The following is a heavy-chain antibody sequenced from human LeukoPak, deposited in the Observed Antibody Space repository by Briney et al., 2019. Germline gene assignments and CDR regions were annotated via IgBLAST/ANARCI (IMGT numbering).Heavy chain of an antibody. J-gene: IGHJ4*02. CDR1: GGSLSSSSYY. Sequence: SETLSLTCTVSGGSLSSSSYYWGWIPHPPGEGLEWVGSIYYRGTTYYNPSRKSRVTISVDTYKNQFSLKLSSVTAGDTAVYYCARLTEGNTYGHEGTFDYWGQGALVTVSS. CDR3: ARLTEGNTYGHEGTFDY. CDR2: IYYRGTT. V-gene: IGHV4-39*01. D-gene: IGHD5-18*01.